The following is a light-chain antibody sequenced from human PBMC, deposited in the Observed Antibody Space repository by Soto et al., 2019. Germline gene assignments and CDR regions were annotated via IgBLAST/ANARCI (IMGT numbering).Light chain of an antibody. Sequence: QSALTQPASVSGSPGQSITISCTGTSSDVGGYHYVSWYQQYPGKAPKVMIYDVSNRPSGVSNRFSGSKSGTTASLTISGLQAEDEADYYRSSYTSSSTYVFGTGTKVTVL. V-gene: IGLV2-14*01. CDR2: DVS. J-gene: IGLJ1*01. CDR3: SSYTSSSTYV. CDR1: SSDVGGYHY.